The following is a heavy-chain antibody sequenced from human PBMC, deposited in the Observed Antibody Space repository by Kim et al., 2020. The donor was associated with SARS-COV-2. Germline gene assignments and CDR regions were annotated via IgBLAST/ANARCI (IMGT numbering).Heavy chain of an antibody. CDR1: GFTFSSYV. CDR3: AKDVVRGVIAWDY. CDR2: ISGSGGST. J-gene: IGHJ4*02. Sequence: GGSLRLSCAASGFTFSSYVMNWVRQAPGKGLEWVSVISGSGGSTYYADSVKGRFTISRDNSKNTLYLQMNSLRGEDTAVYYCAKDVVRGVIAWDYWGLGTLAT. V-gene: IGHV3-23*01. D-gene: IGHD3-10*01.